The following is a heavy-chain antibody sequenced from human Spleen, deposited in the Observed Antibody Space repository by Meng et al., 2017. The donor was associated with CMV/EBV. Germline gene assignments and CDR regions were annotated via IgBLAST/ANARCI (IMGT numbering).Heavy chain of an antibody. CDR2: IYTSGST. CDR3: ARGVRYYYDSSGYYPIDY. J-gene: IGHJ4*02. Sequence: GLALVHPSEHLYPTCTVSGASRSSSSYYWSWIRQPGGKRLDWNGRIYTSGSTNNNPSLKSRVTMSVGTSKNQFSLKLSSVTAADTAVYYCARGVRYYYDSSGYYPIDYWGQGTLVTVSS. CDR1: GASRSSSSYY. D-gene: IGHD3-22*01. V-gene: IGHV4-61*02.